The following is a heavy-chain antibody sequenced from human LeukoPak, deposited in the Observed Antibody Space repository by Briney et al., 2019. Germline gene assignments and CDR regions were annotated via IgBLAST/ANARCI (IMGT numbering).Heavy chain of an antibody. CDR3: ARRAGEYSHPYDY. Sequence: PGGSLRLSCKVSGFTVSTNSWSWVRQAPGKGLEWVSFISSGGNTDHSDSVKGRFTISRDNPKNTLYLQMNSLRAEDTAIYYCARRAGEYSHPYDYWGQGTLVTVSS. V-gene: IGHV3-53*01. CDR2: ISSGGNT. J-gene: IGHJ4*02. D-gene: IGHD2-15*01. CDR1: GFTVSTNS.